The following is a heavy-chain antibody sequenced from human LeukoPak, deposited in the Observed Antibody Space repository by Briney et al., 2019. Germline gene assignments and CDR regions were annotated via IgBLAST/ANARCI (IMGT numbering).Heavy chain of an antibody. Sequence: GGSLRLSCAASGFTVSGNYVSWVRQAPGKGLEWVSVIYSGSTTYYADSVKGRFTISRDNSKNTLYLQMNSLRAEDTAVYYCATFPLYSTFGKWGQGTLVTVSS. CDR1: GFTVSGNY. CDR2: IYSGSTT. CDR3: ATFPLYSTFGK. V-gene: IGHV3-53*01. D-gene: IGHD6-13*01. J-gene: IGHJ4*02.